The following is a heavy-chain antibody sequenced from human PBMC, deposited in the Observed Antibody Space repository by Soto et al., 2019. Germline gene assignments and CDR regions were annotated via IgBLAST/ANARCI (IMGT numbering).Heavy chain of an antibody. D-gene: IGHD3-10*01. CDR3: ARTAGRFRGVDWHFDL. Sequence: ASVKVSCKASGYTFTAYYIHWVRQAPGQGLEWMGWINPNGGVTNSAQKFQGWLTMTRDTSISTVYMELSRLRSDDTALYYCARTAGRFRGVDWHFDLWGRGTPVTVSS. CDR1: GYTFTAYY. CDR2: INPNGGVT. V-gene: IGHV1-2*04. J-gene: IGHJ2*01.